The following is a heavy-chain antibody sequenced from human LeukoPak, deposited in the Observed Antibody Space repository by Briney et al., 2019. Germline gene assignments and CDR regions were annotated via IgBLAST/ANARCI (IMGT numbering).Heavy chain of an antibody. D-gene: IGHD6-19*01. J-gene: IGHJ2*01. CDR3: ARGGYSTGWYSPWYFDL. V-gene: IGHV1-8*03. CDR1: TYAFTNYD. CDR2: MNPDTGNT. Sequence: GSVKVSCKASTYAFTNYDISWVRQATGQGLEWMGSMNPDTGNTGYAQKFQGRVTITRNTSISTAYMQLSSLRSEDTAVYYCARGGYSTGWYSPWYFDLWGRGTLVTVSS.